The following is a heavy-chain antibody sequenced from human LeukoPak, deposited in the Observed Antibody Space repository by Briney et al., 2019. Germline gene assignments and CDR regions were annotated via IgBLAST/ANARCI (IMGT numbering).Heavy chain of an antibody. V-gene: IGHV3-48*01. CDR3: AKPAPGDPPTYFDS. Sequence: GGSLRLSCAASGFTFSSYSMNWVRQAPGKGLEWVSYITSSSSTIYYADSVKGRFTISRDNAKNSLYLQMNSLRPEDTAVYYCAKPAPGDPPTYFDSWGQGTLVTVSS. D-gene: IGHD1-26*01. J-gene: IGHJ4*02. CDR1: GFTFSSYS. CDR2: ITSSSSTI.